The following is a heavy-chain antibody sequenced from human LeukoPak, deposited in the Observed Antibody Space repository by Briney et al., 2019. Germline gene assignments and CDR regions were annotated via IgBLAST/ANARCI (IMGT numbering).Heavy chain of an antibody. Sequence: ASVKVSCKASGYTFTDYYMHWVRQAPGQGLEWMGWINPNSGDTYYAPKFQGRVTMTRDTSISTTYMELSRLRSDDTAVYYCARDGTMSSRAPGGVPDYWGQGTLVTVSS. V-gene: IGHV1-2*02. D-gene: IGHD3-10*02. CDR3: ARDGTMSSRAPGGVPDY. J-gene: IGHJ4*02. CDR1: GYTFTDYY. CDR2: INPNSGDT.